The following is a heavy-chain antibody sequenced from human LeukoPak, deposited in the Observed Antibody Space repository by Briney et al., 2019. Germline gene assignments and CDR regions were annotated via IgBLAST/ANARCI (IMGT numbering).Heavy chain of an antibody. CDR3: AKGRCSSTSCPYYFDY. CDR1: GFTFSSYA. V-gene: IGHV3-23*01. Sequence: PGGSLRLSCAASGFTFSSYAMSWVRQAPGKGLEWVSVISGSGGSTHYADSVKGRFTISRDNSENTLYLQMNSLRAEDTALYYCAKGRCSSTSCPYYFDYWGQGTLVTVSS. J-gene: IGHJ4*02. D-gene: IGHD2-2*01. CDR2: ISGSGGST.